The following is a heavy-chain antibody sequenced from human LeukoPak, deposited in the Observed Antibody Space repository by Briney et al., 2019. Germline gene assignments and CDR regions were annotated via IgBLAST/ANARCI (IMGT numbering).Heavy chain of an antibody. CDR2: IYYSGST. V-gene: IGHV4-59*08. CDR3: ARPYTSGWYGVFDI. J-gene: IGHJ3*02. Sequence: SETLSLTCTVSGGSISSYYWSWIRQPPGKGLEWIGYIYYSGSTNYNPSLKSRVTISVDTSKNQFSLELSSLTAADTAVYYCARPYTSGWYGVFDIWGQGTMVTVSS. CDR1: GGSISSYY. D-gene: IGHD6-19*01.